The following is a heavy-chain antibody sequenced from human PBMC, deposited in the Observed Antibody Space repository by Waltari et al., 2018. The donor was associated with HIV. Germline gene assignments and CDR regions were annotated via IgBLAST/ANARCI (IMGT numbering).Heavy chain of an antibody. Sequence: QVQLVQSGAEVKKPGSSVEVSCKASGGTFSSSSISWVRQAPGKGLEWMGGIIPMFRTTNYAQKFQVRVTITADEFTSTSYMKLSSLTSDDTAIYYCTTSSYTASYFSWGQGTLVTVSS. CDR1: GGTFSSSS. D-gene: IGHD3-16*01. V-gene: IGHV1-69*01. CDR2: IIPMFRTT. CDR3: TTSSYTASYFS. J-gene: IGHJ1*01.